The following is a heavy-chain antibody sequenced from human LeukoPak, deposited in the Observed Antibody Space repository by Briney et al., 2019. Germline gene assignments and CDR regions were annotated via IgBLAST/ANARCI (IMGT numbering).Heavy chain of an antibody. D-gene: IGHD3-10*01. CDR1: GFTFNNYA. V-gene: IGHV3-23*01. Sequence: PGGSLRLSCSASGFTFNNYAMNWVRQAPGKGLEWVSTIGARHSPIYYADSVKGRFTISRDNSKNILYLQMNSLRPDDTAVYYCTTDRAKLLWFGGSGKDYWGQGTLVTVSS. CDR2: IGARHSPI. CDR3: TTDRAKLLWFGGSGKDY. J-gene: IGHJ4*02.